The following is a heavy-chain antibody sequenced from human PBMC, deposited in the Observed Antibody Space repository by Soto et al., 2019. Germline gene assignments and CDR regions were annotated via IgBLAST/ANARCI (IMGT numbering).Heavy chain of an antibody. Sequence: PGGSLRLSCAASGFTFSDYYMSWIRQAPGKGLEWVSYISSSGSTIYYADSVKGRLTISRDNAKNSLYLQMNSLRAEDTAVYYCARVSSNYCSSTSCYDDWFDPWGQGTLVTVSS. CDR3: ARVSSNYCSSTSCYDDWFDP. J-gene: IGHJ5*02. D-gene: IGHD2-2*01. CDR2: ISSSGSTI. V-gene: IGHV3-11*01. CDR1: GFTFSDYY.